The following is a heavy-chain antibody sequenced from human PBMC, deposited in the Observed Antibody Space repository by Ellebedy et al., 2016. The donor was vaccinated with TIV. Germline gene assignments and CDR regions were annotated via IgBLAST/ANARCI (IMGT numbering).Heavy chain of an antibody. V-gene: IGHV5-51*01. Sequence: GGSLRLXXKGSRYSFTTFWIGWVRQMPGKGLEWVGIIYPGDSQTRYSPSFQGQVTISTDKSITTAYLQWSSLEASDTAMYYCAIWNYHDSRGYEFDYWGQGTLVTVSS. D-gene: IGHD3-22*01. CDR3: AIWNYHDSRGYEFDY. J-gene: IGHJ4*02. CDR2: IYPGDSQT. CDR1: RYSFTTFW.